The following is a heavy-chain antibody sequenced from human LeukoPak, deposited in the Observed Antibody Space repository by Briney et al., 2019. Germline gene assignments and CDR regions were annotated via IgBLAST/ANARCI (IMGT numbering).Heavy chain of an antibody. CDR3: ARDSSRGDWFDP. CDR1: GGSISSGGYY. Sequence: PSQTMSLTCTVSGGSISSGGYYWSWIRQHPGKGLEWIGYIYYSGSTYYNPSLKSRVTISVDTSKNQFSLKLSSVTAADTAVYYCARDSSRGDWFDPWGQGTLVTVSS. D-gene: IGHD6-13*01. CDR2: IYYSGST. V-gene: IGHV4-31*03. J-gene: IGHJ5*02.